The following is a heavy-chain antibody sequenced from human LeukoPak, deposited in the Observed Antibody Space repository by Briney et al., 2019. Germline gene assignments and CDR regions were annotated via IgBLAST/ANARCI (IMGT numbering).Heavy chain of an antibody. CDR3: AKVMAERRTLTPYFDY. D-gene: IGHD1-1*01. CDR1: GFTFSSYG. V-gene: IGHV3-30*18. Sequence: PGGSLRLSCAASGFTFSSYGIHWVRQAPGKGREWVAVTSFDGTSKHYADSVKGRFFISRDTPLNTVHLQLNSLRAEDTAVYYCAKVMAERRTLTPYFDYWGQGALVTVSS. CDR2: TSFDGTSK. J-gene: IGHJ4*02.